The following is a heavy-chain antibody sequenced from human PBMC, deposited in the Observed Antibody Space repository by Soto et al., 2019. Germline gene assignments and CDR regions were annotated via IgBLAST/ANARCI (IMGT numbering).Heavy chain of an antibody. J-gene: IGHJ6*02. CDR1: GFTFSSYA. Sequence: PGGSLRLSCSASGFTFSSYAMHWVRQAPGKGLEYVSAISSNGGSTYYADSVKGRFTISRDNSKNTLYLQMSSLRAEDTAVYYCVNTVGKDIESWYYYGMDVWGQGTTVTVSS. CDR2: ISSNGGST. CDR3: VNTVGKDIESWYYYGMDV. D-gene: IGHD2-15*01. V-gene: IGHV3-64D*06.